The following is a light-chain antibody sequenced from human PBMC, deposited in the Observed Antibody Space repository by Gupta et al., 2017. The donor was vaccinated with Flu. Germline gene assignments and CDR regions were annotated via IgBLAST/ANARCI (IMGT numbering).Light chain of an antibody. Sequence: AISCTRASGSIATNYLRLYQQRPGTSPIILIYEDNHRLSGVPDRFSGSIDGSSTSAAPTISGVETEADDYYYCQASDSTNQVFGGGTKLTVL. CDR1: SGSIATNY. J-gene: IGLJ3*02. V-gene: IGLV6-57*01. CDR2: EDN. CDR3: QASDSTNQV.